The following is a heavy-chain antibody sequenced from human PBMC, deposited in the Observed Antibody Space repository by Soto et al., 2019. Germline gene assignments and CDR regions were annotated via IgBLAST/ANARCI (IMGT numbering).Heavy chain of an antibody. V-gene: IGHV3-30*18. D-gene: IGHD4-4*01. CDR1: GFTFNDYA. Sequence: GGSLRLSCAASGFTFNDYAMHWVRQAPGKGLEWLAVISHDGSNKFFADSVKGRFSISRDNSKNTLDLQMNSLRTEDTALYYRAKGPRKQTVYDAFDIWGQGTMVTVSS. CDR2: ISHDGSNK. CDR3: AKGPRKQTVYDAFDI. J-gene: IGHJ3*02.